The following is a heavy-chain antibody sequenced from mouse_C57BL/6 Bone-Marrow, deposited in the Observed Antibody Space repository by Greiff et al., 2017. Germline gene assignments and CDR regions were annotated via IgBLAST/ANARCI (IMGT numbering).Heavy chain of an antibody. CDR3: ARLEEGY. J-gene: IGHJ2*01. CDR2: IYPRSGNT. CDR1: GYTFTSSG. Sequence: VQLQQSGAELARPGASVKLSCKASGYTFTSSGISWVKQRPGQGLEWIGEIYPRSGNTYYNEKFKGKATLTADKSSSTAYMELRSLTSEDSAVYFCARLEEGYWGQGTTLTVSS. V-gene: IGHV1-81*01.